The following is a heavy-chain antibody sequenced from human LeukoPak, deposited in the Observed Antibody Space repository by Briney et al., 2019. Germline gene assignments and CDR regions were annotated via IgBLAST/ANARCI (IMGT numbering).Heavy chain of an antibody. D-gene: IGHD6-19*01. J-gene: IGHJ4*02. CDR1: GGSISSSSYY. Sequence: PSETLSLTCTVSGGSISSSSYYWGWIRQPPGKGLERIGSIYYSGSTYYNPSLKSRVTISVDTSKNQFSLRLSSVTAADTAVYYCARRTYVAVAGTSVIDYWGQGTLVTVSS. CDR3: ARRTYVAVAGTSVIDY. CDR2: IYYSGST. V-gene: IGHV4-39*01.